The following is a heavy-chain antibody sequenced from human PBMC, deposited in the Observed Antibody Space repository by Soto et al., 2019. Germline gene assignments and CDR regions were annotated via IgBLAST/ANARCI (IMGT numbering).Heavy chain of an antibody. Sequence: GGSLRLSCAASGFTFSSYGMHWVRQAPGKGLEWVAVISYDGSNKYYADSVKGRFTISRDNSKNTLYLQMNSLRAEDTAVYYCLTTPADYWGQGTLVTVSS. J-gene: IGHJ4*02. CDR2: ISYDGSNK. CDR1: GFTFSSYG. D-gene: IGHD4-4*01. V-gene: IGHV3-30*03. CDR3: LTTPADY.